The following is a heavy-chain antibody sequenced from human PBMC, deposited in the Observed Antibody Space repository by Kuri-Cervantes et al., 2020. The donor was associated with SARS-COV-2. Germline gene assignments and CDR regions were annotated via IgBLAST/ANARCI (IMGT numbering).Heavy chain of an antibody. V-gene: IGHV3-21*01. J-gene: IGHJ6*03. CDR3: ARDCSSPYKYYYYYYMDV. D-gene: IGHD6-13*01. CDR2: ISSTSSYI. CDR1: GFTFSSYS. Sequence: LSLTCAASGFTFSSYSMNWVRQAPGKGLEWVSSISSTSSYIYYADSVKGRFTISRDNAKNSLYLQMNSLRAEDTAVYYCARDCSSPYKYYYYYYMDVWGKGTTVTVSS.